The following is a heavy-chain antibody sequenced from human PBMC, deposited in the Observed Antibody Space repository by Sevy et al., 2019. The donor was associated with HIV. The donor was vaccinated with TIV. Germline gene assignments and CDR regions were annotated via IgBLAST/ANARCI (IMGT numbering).Heavy chain of an antibody. CDR3: ARDRRTLNYYASSGYNYYLDY. V-gene: IGHV3-21*01. D-gene: IGHD3-22*01. Sequence: GGSLRLSCAASGFTFSNYNMNWVRQAPGKGLEWVSSITSSSDYIYDADSVKGRFTISRDNAKNSLYLQMNSLRAEDTAVYYCARDRRTLNYYASSGYNYYLDYRGQGTLVTVSS. J-gene: IGHJ4*02. CDR2: ITSSSDYI. CDR1: GFTFSNYN.